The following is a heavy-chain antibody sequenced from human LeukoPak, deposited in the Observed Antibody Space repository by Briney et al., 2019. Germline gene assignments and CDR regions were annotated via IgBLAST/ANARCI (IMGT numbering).Heavy chain of an antibody. CDR3: AKGAVNNYFDY. J-gene: IGHJ4*02. D-gene: IGHD4-17*01. Sequence: GGSLRLSCAASGFTFSSYGMHWVRQAPGKGLEWVAVIWYDGSNKYYADSVKGRFTISKDNSKNTLYLQMNSLRAEDTAVYYCAKGAVNNYFDYWGQGTLVTVSS. CDR2: IWYDGSNK. V-gene: IGHV3-33*06. CDR1: GFTFSSYG.